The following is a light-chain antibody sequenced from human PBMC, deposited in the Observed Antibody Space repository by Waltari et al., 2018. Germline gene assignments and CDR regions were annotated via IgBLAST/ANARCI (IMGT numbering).Light chain of an antibody. CDR2: ATS. CDR1: RSVSSNH. J-gene: IGKJ3*01. Sequence: RASRSVSSNHFAWHQQRPHQAPSLLGAATSARATGIPDRCSGGGSGTDFTLTITRLEAEDSAEYCCQHDSSIPFTFGPGTTVEMK. V-gene: IGKV3-20*01. CDR3: QHDSSIPFT.